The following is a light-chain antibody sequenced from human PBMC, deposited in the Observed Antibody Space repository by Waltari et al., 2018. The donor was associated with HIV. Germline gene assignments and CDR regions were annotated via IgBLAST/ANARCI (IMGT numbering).Light chain of an antibody. CDR3: QTYDTDLKTYV. CDR2: GNN. V-gene: IGLV1-40*01. CDR1: AAHIGAGYD. J-gene: IGLJ1*01. Sequence: QSVLTQPPSVSGAPGQRVTVSCTGSAAHIGAGYDVPWYQKLPGTAPKLFINGNNNRPSGVPDRFSVSKSGASASLAITGLQGEDEGDYYCQTYDTDLKTYVFGSGTKVTVL.